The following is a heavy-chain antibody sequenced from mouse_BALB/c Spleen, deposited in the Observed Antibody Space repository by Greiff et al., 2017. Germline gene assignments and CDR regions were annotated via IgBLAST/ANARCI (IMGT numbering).Heavy chain of an antibody. Sequence: LVKTGASVKISCKASGYSFTGYYMHWVKQSHGKSLEWIGYISCNNGATSYNQKFKGKATFTVDTSSSTAYMQFNSLTSEDSAVYYCARGDGNYYAMDYWGQGTSVTVSS. D-gene: IGHD2-1*01. CDR3: ARGDGNYYAMDY. V-gene: IGHV1S34*01. J-gene: IGHJ4*01. CDR1: GYSFTGYY. CDR2: ISCNNGAT.